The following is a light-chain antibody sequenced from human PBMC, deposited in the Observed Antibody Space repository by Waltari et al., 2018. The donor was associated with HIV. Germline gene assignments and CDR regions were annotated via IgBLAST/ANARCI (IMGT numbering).Light chain of an antibody. Sequence: EIVLTQSPGTLSLSPGERATLSCRASQRVGSRYLAWYQQAPGQTPRLLIYGASSRATGIPDRFSGSGSVTDFTLTISRLEPEDFAVYYCQQYGSLPYTFGQGTKLEIK. CDR1: QRVGSRY. J-gene: IGKJ2*01. CDR2: GAS. V-gene: IGKV3-20*01. CDR3: QQYGSLPYT.